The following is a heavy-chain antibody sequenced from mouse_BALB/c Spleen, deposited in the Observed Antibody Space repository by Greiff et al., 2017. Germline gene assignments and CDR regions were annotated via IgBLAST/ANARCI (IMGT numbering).Heavy chain of an antibody. CDR1: GYTFTSYV. Sequence: EVKLQESGPELVKPGASVKMSCKASGYTFTSYVMHWVKQKPGQGLEWIGYINPYNDGTKYNEKFKGKATLTSDKSSSTAYMELSSLTSEDSAVYYCAREITTPYFDYWGQGTTLTVSS. CDR2: INPYNDGT. D-gene: IGHD2-4*01. V-gene: IGHV1-14*01. CDR3: AREITTPYFDY. J-gene: IGHJ2*01.